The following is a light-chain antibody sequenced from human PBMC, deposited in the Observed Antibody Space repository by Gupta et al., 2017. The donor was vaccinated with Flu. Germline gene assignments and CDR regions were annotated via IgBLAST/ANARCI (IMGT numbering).Light chain of an antibody. CDR3: QQYGSTRDYT. CDR2: GAS. J-gene: IGKJ2*01. Sequence: TLSLSPGERVTFSCRASQSLNLNYLAWLQQKPGQAPRLLIYGASSRGTGIPDRFSGSGCGTDFTLPISRREPEDFAVYYCQQYGSTRDYTFGQGTHLEIK. CDR1: QSLNLNY. V-gene: IGKV3-20*01.